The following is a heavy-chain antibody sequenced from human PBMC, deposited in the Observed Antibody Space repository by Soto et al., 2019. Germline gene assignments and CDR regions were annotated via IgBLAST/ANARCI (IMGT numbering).Heavy chain of an antibody. CDR2: ISYDGSNK. V-gene: IGHV3-30*03. D-gene: IGHD5-12*01. CDR1: GFTFSSYG. Sequence: PGGSLRLSCAASGFTFSSYGMHWVRQAPGKGLEWVAVISYDGSNKYYADSVKGRFTISRDNAKNSLYLQMNSLRAEDTAVYYCARGRLSSGYWGQGTLVTVSS. J-gene: IGHJ4*02. CDR3: ARGRLSSGY.